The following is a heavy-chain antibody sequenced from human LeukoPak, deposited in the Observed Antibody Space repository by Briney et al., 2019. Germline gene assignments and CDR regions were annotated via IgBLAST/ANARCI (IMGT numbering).Heavy chain of an antibody. V-gene: IGHV3-48*01. CDR3: AKDDGGYDFDWFDP. Sequence: PGGSLRLSCAASGFTFSRYSMNWVRQAPGKGLEWVSYIINTGTAIYYADSVKGRFTISRDNSKNTLYLQMNSLRAEDTAVYYCAKDDGGYDFDWFDPWGQGTLVTVSS. D-gene: IGHD5-12*01. CDR1: GFTFSRYS. CDR2: IINTGTAI. J-gene: IGHJ5*02.